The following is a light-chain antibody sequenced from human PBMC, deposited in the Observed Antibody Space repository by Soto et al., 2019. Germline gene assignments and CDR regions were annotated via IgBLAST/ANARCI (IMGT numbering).Light chain of an antibody. V-gene: IGLV2-14*01. CDR2: DVT. CDR1: SSDVGGYIY. J-gene: IGLJ2*01. Sequence: QSALTQPASVSGSPGQSITISCTGTSSDVGGYIYVSWYQQHPGKAPKLMIYDVTSRPSGVSYRFSGSKSGNTASLTISGLQAEDEADYYCSSYTSSNTHVLFGGGTKLTVL. CDR3: SSYTSSNTHVL.